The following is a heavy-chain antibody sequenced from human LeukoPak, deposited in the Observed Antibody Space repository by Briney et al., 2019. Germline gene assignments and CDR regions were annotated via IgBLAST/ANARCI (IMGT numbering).Heavy chain of an antibody. CDR1: GGSVSSYY. CDR2: IYTSGNT. J-gene: IGHJ6*03. Sequence: SETLSLTCTVSGGSVSSYYWSWIRQPPGKGLEWIGYIYTSGNTNSDPSLKSRVTISGDTSKNQFSLKLRSVTAADTAVYYCARDFKDSSSSLVYYYYYYMDVWGKGTTVTVSS. D-gene: IGHD6-6*01. V-gene: IGHV4-4*09. CDR3: ARDFKDSSSSLVYYYYYYMDV.